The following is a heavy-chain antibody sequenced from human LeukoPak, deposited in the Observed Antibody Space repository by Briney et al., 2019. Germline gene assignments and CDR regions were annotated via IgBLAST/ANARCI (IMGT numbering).Heavy chain of an antibody. CDR3: ARGFPNVNKYYDILTGYPYYFDY. J-gene: IGHJ4*02. CDR2: IIPIFGTA. D-gene: IGHD3-9*01. V-gene: IGHV1-69*13. Sequence: GASVKVSCKASGGSFSSYAISWVRQAPGQGLEWVGGIIPIFGTANYAQKFQGRVTITADESTSTAYMELSRLRSEDTAVYYCARGFPNVNKYYDILTGYPYYFDYWGQGTLVTVSS. CDR1: GGSFSSYA.